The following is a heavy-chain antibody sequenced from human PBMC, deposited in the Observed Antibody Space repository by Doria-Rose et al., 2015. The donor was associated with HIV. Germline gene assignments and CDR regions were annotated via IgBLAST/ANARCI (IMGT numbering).Heavy chain of an antibody. J-gene: IGHJ4*02. D-gene: IGHD6-13*01. CDR1: GVSLSSPGMG. V-gene: IGHV2-26*01. CDR2: IFSDDDR. Sequence: QESGPVLVKPTETLTLTCTVSGVSLSSPGMGVSWIRQPPGKALEWLATIFSDDDRSYKTSLKSRLTISRGTSKSQVVLTMTDMDPVDTATYYCARIKSSRWYHKYYFDFWGQGTLVIVSA. CDR3: ARIKSSRWYHKYYFDF.